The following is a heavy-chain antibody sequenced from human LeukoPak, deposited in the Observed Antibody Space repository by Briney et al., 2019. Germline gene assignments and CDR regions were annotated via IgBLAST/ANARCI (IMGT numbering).Heavy chain of an antibody. CDR1: GDSLTSGSYY. Sequence: AETLSLTCTVSGDSLTSGSYYWAWVRQPPGKGLEWIGSISYSGSTYYNPPLKSRATMSVDTSKNQFSLRLSSVTAADTALYYRRGYDSSGNWVFDYWGQGTLVTVSS. V-gene: IGHV4-39*01. CDR2: ISYSGST. D-gene: IGHD3-22*01. J-gene: IGHJ4*02. CDR3: RGYDSSGNWVFDY.